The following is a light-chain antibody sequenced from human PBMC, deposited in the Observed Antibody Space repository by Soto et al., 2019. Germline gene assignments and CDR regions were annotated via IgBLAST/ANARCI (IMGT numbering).Light chain of an antibody. CDR1: ESVSNS. V-gene: IGKV3-15*01. J-gene: IGKJ1*01. CDR3: QQYNNWPET. CDR2: GAS. Sequence: EIMMTQSPATLSVSPGERATLSCRATESVSNSLAWYQQKPGQAPRLLIYGASTRATGIPDRFSGSGSGTEFNLTINSLQSEDFAVYFCQQYNNWPETFGQGTKVEIK.